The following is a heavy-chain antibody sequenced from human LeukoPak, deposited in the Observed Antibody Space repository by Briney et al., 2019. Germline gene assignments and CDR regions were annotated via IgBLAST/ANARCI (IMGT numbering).Heavy chain of an antibody. Sequence: SETLSLTCTVSGGSISSYYWSWIRQPPGKGLEWIGYIYYSGSTNYNPSLKSRVTISVDTSKNRFSLKLSSVTAADTAVYYCARFDYGGSTFDYWGQGTLVTVSS. CDR1: GGSISSYY. J-gene: IGHJ4*02. CDR2: IYYSGST. CDR3: ARFDYGGSTFDY. V-gene: IGHV4-59*01. D-gene: IGHD4-23*01.